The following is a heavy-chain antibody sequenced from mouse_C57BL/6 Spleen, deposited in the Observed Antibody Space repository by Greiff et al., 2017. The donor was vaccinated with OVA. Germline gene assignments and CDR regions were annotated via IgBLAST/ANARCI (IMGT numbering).Heavy chain of an antibody. J-gene: IGHJ1*03. CDR3: ARGDVDWYFDV. D-gene: IGHD3-3*01. CDR1: GYTFTSYW. CDR2: IHPNSGST. V-gene: IGHV1-64*01. Sequence: QVQLQQPGAELVKPGASVKLSCKASGYTFTSYWMHWVKQRPGQGLEWIGTIHPNSGSTNYNEKFKSKATLTVDKSSSTAYMQLSSLTSEDSAVYYCARGDVDWYFDVWGTGTTVTVSS.